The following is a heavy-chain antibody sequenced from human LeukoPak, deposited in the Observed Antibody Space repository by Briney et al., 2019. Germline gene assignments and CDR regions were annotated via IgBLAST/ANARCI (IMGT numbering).Heavy chain of an antibody. CDR1: GGSISSYY. CDR2: IYYSGST. J-gene: IGHJ4*02. CDR3: ARGYCSSTSCYYFDY. D-gene: IGHD2-2*01. V-gene: IGHV4-59*01. Sequence: SETLSLTCTVSGGSISSYYWSWIRQPPGKGLEWIGYIYYSGSTNYNPSLKSRVTISVDTSKNQFSLKLSSVTAADTAVYYCARGYCSSTSCYYFDYWGQGTLVTVSS.